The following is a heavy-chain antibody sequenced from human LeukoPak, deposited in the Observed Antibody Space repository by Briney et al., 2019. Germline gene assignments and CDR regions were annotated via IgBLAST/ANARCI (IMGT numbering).Heavy chain of an antibody. J-gene: IGHJ4*02. CDR3: ARRSVAGRVFDY. V-gene: IGHV3-21*01. Sequence: GGSLRLSCAASGFTFSTYSMNWVRLAPGKGLEWVSSISSSSNYIYYADSVKGRFTISRDNAKNSLYLQMNSLRAEDSAVYYCARRSVAGRVFDYWGQGTLVTVSS. D-gene: IGHD6-19*01. CDR1: GFTFSTYS. CDR2: ISSSSNYI.